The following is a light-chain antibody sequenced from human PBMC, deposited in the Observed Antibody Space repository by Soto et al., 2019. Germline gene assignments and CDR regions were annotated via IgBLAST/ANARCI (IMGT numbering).Light chain of an antibody. CDR1: QSVAHY. J-gene: IGKJ5*01. Sequence: EIVLTQSPASLSVSIGERAILSCRASQSVAHYLTWYQHKPGKAPKLLIYDASNWATGIPPRFGGSGSGTDFTLTISSLEPEDIAVYYCQQRSNWPITFGQGTRLEIK. CDR3: QQRSNWPIT. V-gene: IGKV3-11*01. CDR2: DAS.